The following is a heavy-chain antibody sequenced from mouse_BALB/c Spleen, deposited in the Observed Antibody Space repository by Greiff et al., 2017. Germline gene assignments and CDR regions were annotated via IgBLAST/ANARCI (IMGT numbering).Heavy chain of an antibody. CDR2: IYPGDGDT. CDR3: ARGDGSSPWYFDV. D-gene: IGHD1-1*01. V-gene: IGHV1-80*01. CDR1: GYAFSSYW. J-gene: IGHJ1*01. Sequence: QVQLKQSGAELVRPGSSVKISCKASGYAFSSYWMNWVKQRPGQGLEWIGQIYPGDGDTNYNGKFKGKATLTADKSSSTAYMQLSSLTSEDSAVYFCARGDGSSPWYFDVWGAGTTVTVSS.